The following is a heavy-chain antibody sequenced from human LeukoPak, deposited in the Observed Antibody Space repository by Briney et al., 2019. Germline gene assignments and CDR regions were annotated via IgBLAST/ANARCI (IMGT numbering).Heavy chain of an antibody. CDR1: GGSISSSSYY. CDR2: IYYSGST. CDR3: ARDTTRARYSSD. J-gene: IGHJ4*02. Sequence: PSETLSLTCTVSGGSISSSSYYWGWIRQPPGTGLEWIGSIYYSGSTYYNPSLKSRVTISVDTSKNQFSLSLSSVTAADTAVYYCARDTTRARYSSDWGQGTLVTVSS. D-gene: IGHD6-25*01. V-gene: IGHV4-39*07.